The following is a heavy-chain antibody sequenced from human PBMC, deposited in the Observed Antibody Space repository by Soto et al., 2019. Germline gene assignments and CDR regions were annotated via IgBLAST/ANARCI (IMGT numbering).Heavy chain of an antibody. Sequence: GGSLRLSCAAAGFAFSTYAMTWVRQAPGKGLEWVSVISGSGGSSYYAASVKGRFTISRDNSKNTLFLQMNGLRAEDTAVYYCAKVTKRAAAGRYEYYKYGMDVWGQGTTVTVS. J-gene: IGHJ6*02. CDR2: ISGSGGSS. CDR1: GFAFSTYA. D-gene: IGHD6-13*01. V-gene: IGHV3-23*01. CDR3: AKVTKRAAAGRYEYYKYGMDV.